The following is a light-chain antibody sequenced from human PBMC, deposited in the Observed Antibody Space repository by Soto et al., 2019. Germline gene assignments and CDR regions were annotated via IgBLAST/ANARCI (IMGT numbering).Light chain of an antibody. CDR3: QQYISYSPHT. Sequence: DIQMTQSPSTLSASVGDRVTITCRASQSISSWLAWYQQKPGKAPKLLIYDASSLESGVPSRFSGSGSGTEFTLTISSLQPDDFATYYCQQYISYSPHTFGQGTKLEIK. J-gene: IGKJ2*01. CDR2: DAS. CDR1: QSISSW. V-gene: IGKV1-5*01.